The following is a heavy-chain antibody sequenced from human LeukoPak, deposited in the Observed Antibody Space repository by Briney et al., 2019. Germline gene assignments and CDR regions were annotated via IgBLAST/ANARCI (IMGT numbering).Heavy chain of an antibody. V-gene: IGHV4-34*01. CDR3: ARGLRGGFDY. CDR2: INHSGST. J-gene: IGHJ4*02. D-gene: IGHD3-16*01. Sequence: PSETLSLTCAVYGGSFSGYYWSWIRQPPGKGLEWIGEINHSGSTNYNPSLKSRVTISVDTSKNQFSLKLSSVTAADTAVYYCARGLRGGFDYWGQGTLVTVSS. CDR1: GGSFSGYY.